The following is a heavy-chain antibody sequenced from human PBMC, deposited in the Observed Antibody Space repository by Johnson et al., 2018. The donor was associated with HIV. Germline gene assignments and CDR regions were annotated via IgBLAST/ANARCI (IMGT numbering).Heavy chain of an antibody. CDR1: GFTFDDYG. Sequence: VQLVESGGGVVRPGGSLRLSCAASGFTFDDYGMSWVRQAPGKGLEWVSGINWNSGSIGYADSVKGRFTISRDNAKNSLYLQMNSLRAEDTALYYCAKSWAYSSSWYGGFDAFDIWGQGAMVTVSS. CDR2: INWNSGSI. CDR3: AKSWAYSSSWYGGFDAFDI. D-gene: IGHD6-13*01. V-gene: IGHV3-20*04. J-gene: IGHJ3*02.